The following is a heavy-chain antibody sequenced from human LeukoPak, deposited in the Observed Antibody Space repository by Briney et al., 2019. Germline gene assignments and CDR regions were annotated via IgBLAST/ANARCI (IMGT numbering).Heavy chain of an antibody. Sequence: SETLPLTCTVSGGSISSSSYYWGWIRQPPGKGLEWIGSIYYSGSTYYNPSLKSRVTISVDTSKNQFSLKLSSVTAADTAVYYCARHRRGAYDAFDIWGQGTMVTVSS. J-gene: IGHJ3*02. CDR2: IYYSGST. CDR3: ARHRRGAYDAFDI. D-gene: IGHD3-10*01. V-gene: IGHV4-39*01. CDR1: GGSISSSSYY.